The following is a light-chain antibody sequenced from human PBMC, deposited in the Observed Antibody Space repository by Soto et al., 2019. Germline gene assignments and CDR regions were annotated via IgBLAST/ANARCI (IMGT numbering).Light chain of an antibody. J-gene: IGKJ4*01. CDR1: QSISSH. CDR2: DAS. CDR3: QQRSDWPLT. Sequence: EIVLTQSPATLSLSPGERATLSCRASQSISSHLAWYQQKPGQAPRLLMYDASKRDTGIPARFSGSGSGTDFTLTISSLEPEDFAVYDCQQRSDWPLTFGGGAKVEIK. V-gene: IGKV3-11*01.